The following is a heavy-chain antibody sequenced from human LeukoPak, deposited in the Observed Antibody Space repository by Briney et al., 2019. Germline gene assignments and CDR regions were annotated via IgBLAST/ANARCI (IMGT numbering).Heavy chain of an antibody. CDR1: GYTFTGYY. J-gene: IGHJ4*02. CDR2: INPGGGST. Sequence: ASVKVSCKASGYTFTGYYIHWVRQAPGQGLEWMGIINPGGGSTTYAQEFQGRVTMTRDTSTSTVYMELSSLRSEDTAVYFCARGEWLFNYWGQGTLVTVSS. CDR3: ARGEWLFNY. D-gene: IGHD6-19*01. V-gene: IGHV1-46*01.